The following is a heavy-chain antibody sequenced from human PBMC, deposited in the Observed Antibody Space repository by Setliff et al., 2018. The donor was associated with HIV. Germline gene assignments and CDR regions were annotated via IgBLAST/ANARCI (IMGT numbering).Heavy chain of an antibody. J-gene: IGHJ6*02. CDR1: GFSLTSLA. D-gene: IGHD6-13*01. CDR2: ISDDGTNT. CDR3: ARDAPYTSSWLYYSYYYGLDV. Sequence: GGSLRLSCAVSGFSLTSLAIHWVRQAPGKGLEWVAVISDDGTNTYYADSVKGRFTISRDNANNSLYLQMNSLRAEDTALYYCARDAPYTSSWLYYSYYYGLDVWGQGTTVTVSS. V-gene: IGHV3-30*04.